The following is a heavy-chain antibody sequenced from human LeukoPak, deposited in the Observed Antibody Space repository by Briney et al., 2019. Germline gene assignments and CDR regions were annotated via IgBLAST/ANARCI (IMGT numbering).Heavy chain of an antibody. CDR3: AAGAFGSGYYPIDY. V-gene: IGHV1-58*02. J-gene: IGHJ4*02. CDR2: IVVGSGNT. CDR1: GFTFTSSA. D-gene: IGHD3-22*01. Sequence: ASVKVSCKASGFTFTSSAMQWVRQARGQRLEWIGWIVVGSGNTNYARKFQERVTITWDMSTSTAYMELSSLRSEDTAVYYCAAGAFGSGYYPIDYWGQGTLVTVSS.